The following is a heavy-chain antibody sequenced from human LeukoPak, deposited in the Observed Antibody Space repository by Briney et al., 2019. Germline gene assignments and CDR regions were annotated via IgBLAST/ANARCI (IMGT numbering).Heavy chain of an antibody. CDR3: ARDRTYYYDSSALFDY. CDR2: ISAYNGST. Sequence: ASVKVSCKASGYTFTSYGISWVRQAPGQGLEWMGWISAYNGSTNYAQKLQGRVTMTTDTSTSTAYMELRSLRSDDTAVCYCARDRTYYYDSSALFDYWGQGTLVTVSS. V-gene: IGHV1-18*01. CDR1: GYTFTSYG. J-gene: IGHJ4*02. D-gene: IGHD3-22*01.